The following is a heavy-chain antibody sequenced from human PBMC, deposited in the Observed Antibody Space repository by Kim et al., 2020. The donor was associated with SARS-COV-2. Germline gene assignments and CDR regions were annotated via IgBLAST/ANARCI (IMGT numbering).Heavy chain of an antibody. D-gene: IGHD3-22*01. CDR2: INPNSGGT. V-gene: IGHV1-2*02. Sequence: ASVKVSCKASGYTFTGYYMHWVRQAPGQGLEWMGWINPNSGGTNYAQKFQGRVTMTRDTSISTAYMELSRLRSDDTAVYYCARDPHDSSGYYSDYYYYYMDVWGKGTTVTVSS. CDR3: ARDPHDSSGYYSDYYYYYMDV. CDR1: GYTFTGYY. J-gene: IGHJ6*03.